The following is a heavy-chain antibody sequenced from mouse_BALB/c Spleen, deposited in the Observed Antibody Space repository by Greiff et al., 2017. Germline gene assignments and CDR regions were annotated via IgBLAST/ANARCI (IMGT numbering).Heavy chain of an antibody. CDR3: ARDSQLGRDFDY. CDR2: IWAGGST. V-gene: IGHV2-9*02. CDR1: GFSLTSYG. D-gene: IGHD4-1*02. J-gene: IGHJ2*01. Sequence: VMLVESGPGLVAPSQSLSITCTVSGFSLTSYGVHWVRQPPGKGLEWLGVIWAGGSTNYNSALMSRLSISKDNSKSQVFLKMNSLQTDDTAMYYCARDSQLGRDFDYWGQGTTLTVSS.